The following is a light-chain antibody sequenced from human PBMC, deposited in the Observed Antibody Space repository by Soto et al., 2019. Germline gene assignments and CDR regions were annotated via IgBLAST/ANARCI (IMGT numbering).Light chain of an antibody. Sequence: SYELTQPPSVSVAPGQTATISCGENNIDSRTAHWYQQKPGQAPLLVVYDNSFRPSGIPNRFSGSNPGNTATLTISRVEAGDEADYYCQVWDNVDDHIYVFGTGTKVTVL. CDR2: DNS. J-gene: IGLJ1*01. V-gene: IGLV3-21*02. CDR3: QVWDNVDDHIYV. CDR1: NIDSRT.